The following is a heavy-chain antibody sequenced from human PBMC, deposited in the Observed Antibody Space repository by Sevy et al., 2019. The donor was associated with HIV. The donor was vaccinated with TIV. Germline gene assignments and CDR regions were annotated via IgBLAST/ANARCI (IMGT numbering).Heavy chain of an antibody. Sequence: GGSLRLSCAASGFTFSTYSMTWVRQAPGKGLEWVANIKGDGSATYYGDSVKGRFTISRDNAKNSLYLQVNSLRAEDTALYYCAKDTPGYGGYAHWGQWTLVTVSS. CDR1: GFTFSTYS. CDR2: IKGDGSAT. V-gene: IGHV3-7*01. CDR3: AKDTPGYGGYAH. J-gene: IGHJ1*01. D-gene: IGHD5-12*01.